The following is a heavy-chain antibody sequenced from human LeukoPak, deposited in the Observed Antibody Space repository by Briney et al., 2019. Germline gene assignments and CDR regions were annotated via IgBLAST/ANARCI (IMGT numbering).Heavy chain of an antibody. Sequence: GGFLRLSCAASGFTVKSYAMSWVRQGPGKGLEWVSTISGSGDNTYYADSVRDRFTISRDNSKNTLHLQMNSLRAEDTAVYYCAGGPSVVAVDYWGQGTLVTVSS. J-gene: IGHJ4*02. CDR3: AGGPSVVAVDY. D-gene: IGHD3-22*01. V-gene: IGHV3-23*01. CDR1: GFTVKSYA. CDR2: ISGSGDNT.